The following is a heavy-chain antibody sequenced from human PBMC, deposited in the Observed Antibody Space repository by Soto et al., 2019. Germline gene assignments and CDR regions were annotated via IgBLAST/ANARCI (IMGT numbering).Heavy chain of an antibody. CDR3: ARDRRKAVGGGGMDV. CDR2: ISYDGSNK. J-gene: IGHJ6*02. V-gene: IGHV3-30-3*01. D-gene: IGHD6-19*01. CDR1: GFTFSSYA. Sequence: QVQLVESGGGVVQPGRSLRLSCAASGFTFSSYAMHWVRQAPGKGLEWVAVISYDGSNKYYADSVKGRFTISRDNSKNTLYLQMNSLRAEDTAVYYCARDRRKAVGGGGMDVWGQGTTVTVSS.